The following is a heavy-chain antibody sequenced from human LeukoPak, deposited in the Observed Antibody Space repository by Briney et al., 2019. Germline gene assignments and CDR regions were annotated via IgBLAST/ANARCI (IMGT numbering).Heavy chain of an antibody. J-gene: IGHJ4*02. CDR2: ISGSGGST. V-gene: IGHV3-23*01. D-gene: IGHD1-14*01. CDR3: ASGTGRIPNAY. Sequence: GGSLRLSCAASGFTFSSYAMSWVRQAPGKGLEWASSISGSGGSTYYADSVKGRFTISRDNSKNTLYLQMSSLRAEDTAVYYCASGTGRIPNAYWGLGTLVTVSS. CDR1: GFTFSSYA.